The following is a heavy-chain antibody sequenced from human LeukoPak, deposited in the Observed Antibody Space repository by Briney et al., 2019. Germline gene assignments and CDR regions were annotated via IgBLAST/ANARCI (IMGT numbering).Heavy chain of an antibody. Sequence: ASVKVSCNAPAYTFTGDYMHWVRHAPRQGLGRMGWINTNSGGTNYAQKFQRRVTMTRDTSISTAYMELSGLRSDDTAVYYYARVPGRPDIAAAGSFDYWGQGTLVTVS. J-gene: IGHJ4*02. V-gene: IGHV1-2*02. CDR1: AYTFTGDY. CDR2: INTNSGGT. CDR3: ARVPGRPDIAAAGSFDY. D-gene: IGHD6-13*01.